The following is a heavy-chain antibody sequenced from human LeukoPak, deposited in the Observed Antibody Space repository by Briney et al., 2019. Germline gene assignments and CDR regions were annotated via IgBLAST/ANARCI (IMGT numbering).Heavy chain of an antibody. J-gene: IGHJ3*01. D-gene: IGHD3-10*01. CDR2: IYSGGST. Sequence: PGGSLRLSCAASGFTVSNNYMNWVRQAPGKGLEWVSLIYSGGSTYYADSVKGRFTISRDNSKNTLYLQMNSLRAEDTAVYFCAKSLFTSASGSGRASDVWGQGTMVTVSS. CDR3: AKSLFTSASGSGRASDV. V-gene: IGHV3-53*01. CDR1: GFTVSNNY.